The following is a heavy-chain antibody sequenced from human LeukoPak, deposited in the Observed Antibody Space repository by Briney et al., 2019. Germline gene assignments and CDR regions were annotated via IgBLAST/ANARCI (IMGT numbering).Heavy chain of an antibody. CDR1: GFTFSSYA. CDR3: AIDPNPREYQLLYGY. D-gene: IGHD2-2*02. V-gene: IGHV3-23*01. Sequence: GGSLRLSCAASGFTFSSYAMSWVRQAPGKGLEWVSGISGSGGSTYYADSVKGRFTISRDNSKNTLYLQMDSLRAEDTAVYYCAIDPNPREYQLLYGYWGQGTLVTVSS. CDR2: ISGSGGST. J-gene: IGHJ4*02.